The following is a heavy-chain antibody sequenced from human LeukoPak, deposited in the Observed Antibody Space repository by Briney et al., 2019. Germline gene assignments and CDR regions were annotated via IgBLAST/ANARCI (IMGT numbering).Heavy chain of an antibody. D-gene: IGHD3-10*01. CDR3: AREEAPLWFGELSRGYYFDY. CDR1: GGTFSSYA. CDR2: IIPIFGTA. J-gene: IGHJ4*02. V-gene: IGHV1-69*01. Sequence: SVKVSCKASGGTFSSYAISWVRQAPGQGLEWMGGIIPIFGTANYAQKFQGRVTITADESTSTAYMELSSLRSEDTAVYYCAREEAPLWFGELSRGYYFDYWGQGTLVTVSS.